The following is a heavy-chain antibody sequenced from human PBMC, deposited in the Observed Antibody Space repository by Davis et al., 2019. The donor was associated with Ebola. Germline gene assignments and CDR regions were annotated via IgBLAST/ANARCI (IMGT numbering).Heavy chain of an antibody. J-gene: IGHJ4*02. CDR3: ARPDFWSGYRY. D-gene: IGHD3-3*01. Sequence: AASVKVSCKASGYTFTGYYMHWVRQAPGQGLEWMGWINPNSGGTNYAQKFQGWVTMTRDTSISTAYMELSRLRSDDTAVYYCARPDFWSGYRYWGQGTLVTVSS. CDR2: INPNSGGT. V-gene: IGHV1-2*04. CDR1: GYTFTGYY.